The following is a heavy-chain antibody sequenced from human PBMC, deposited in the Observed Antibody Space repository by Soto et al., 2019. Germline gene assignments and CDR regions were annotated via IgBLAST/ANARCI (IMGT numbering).Heavy chain of an antibody. CDR3: ASLNRIVATISPRSDY. Sequence: QLQLQESGPGLVKPSETLSLTCTVSGGSISSSSYYWGWIRQPPGKGLEWIGSIYYSGSTYYNPSLKSRVTISVDTSKNQCALKLSSVTAADTAVYYCASLNRIVATISPRSDYWGQGTLVTVSS. CDR1: GGSISSSSYY. CDR2: IYYSGST. V-gene: IGHV4-39*01. J-gene: IGHJ4*02. D-gene: IGHD5-12*01.